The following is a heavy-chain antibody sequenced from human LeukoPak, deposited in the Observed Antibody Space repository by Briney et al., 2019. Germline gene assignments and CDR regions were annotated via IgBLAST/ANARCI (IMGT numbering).Heavy chain of an antibody. V-gene: IGHV3-23*01. J-gene: IGHJ4*02. CDR2: ISNNGGST. Sequence: GGSLRLSCAASGFTFSTYAMSWVRQAPGKGLEWVSGISNNGGSTYYADSVKGRFTISRDNSKNTLYLQMNSLRAEDTAVYYCAKAKAGSLMQNYYDSSRPKGYYLDYWGQGTLVTVSS. CDR3: AKAKAGSLMQNYYDSSRPKGYYLDY. CDR1: GFTFSTYA. D-gene: IGHD3-22*01.